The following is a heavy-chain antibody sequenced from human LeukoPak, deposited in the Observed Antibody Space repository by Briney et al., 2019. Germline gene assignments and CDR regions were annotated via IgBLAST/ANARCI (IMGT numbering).Heavy chain of an antibody. Sequence: GGSLRLSCAASGFTVSSNYMSWVRQAPGKGPEWVSVIYSGGSTYYADSVKGRFTISRDNSKNTLYLQMNSLRAEDTAVYYCARDLERHLWAFDIWGQGTMVTVSS. J-gene: IGHJ3*02. V-gene: IGHV3-53*01. D-gene: IGHD1-1*01. CDR3: ARDLERHLWAFDI. CDR1: GFTVSSNY. CDR2: IYSGGST.